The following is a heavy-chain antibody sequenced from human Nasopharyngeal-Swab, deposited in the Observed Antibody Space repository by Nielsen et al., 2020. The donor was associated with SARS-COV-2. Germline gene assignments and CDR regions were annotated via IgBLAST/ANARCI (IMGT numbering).Heavy chain of an antibody. CDR1: GFTFTSSA. J-gene: IGHJ4*02. Sequence: SVKVSCKASGFTFTSSAVQWVRQARGQRLEWIGWIVVGSGNTNYAQKFQERVTITRDMSTSTAYMELSSLRSEDTAVYYCAADFDLYSSSWLRDYWGQGTLVTVSS. CDR2: IVVGSGNT. CDR3: AADFDLYSSSWLRDY. V-gene: IGHV1-58*01. D-gene: IGHD6-13*01.